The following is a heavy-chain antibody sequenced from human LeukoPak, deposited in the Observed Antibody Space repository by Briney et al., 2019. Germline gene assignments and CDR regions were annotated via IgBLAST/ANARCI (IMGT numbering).Heavy chain of an antibody. CDR3: ARVTAAGREEYYFDH. CDR1: GYTFTSYG. J-gene: IGHJ4*02. V-gene: IGHV1-18*04. D-gene: IGHD6-13*01. CDR2: ISAYNGNT. Sequence: ASVKVSCKASGYTFTSYGISWVRQAPGQGLEWMGWISAYNGNTNYAQKLQGRVTMTTDTSTSTAYMELRSLRSDDTAVYYCARVTAAGREEYYFDHWGQGTLVTVSS.